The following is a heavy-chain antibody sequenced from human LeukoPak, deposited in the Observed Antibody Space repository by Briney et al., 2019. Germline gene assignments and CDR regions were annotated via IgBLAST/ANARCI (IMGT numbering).Heavy chain of an antibody. V-gene: IGHV1-24*01. Sequence: ASVKVSCKVSGYTLTELSMHWVRQAPGKGLEWMGGFDPEDGETIYAQKFQGRVTMTEDTSTDTAYMELSSLRSEDTAVYYCATDVIMVRGQLGVFDIWGQGTMVTVPS. CDR3: ATDVIMVRGQLGVFDI. CDR1: GYTLTELS. CDR2: FDPEDGET. D-gene: IGHD3-10*01. J-gene: IGHJ3*02.